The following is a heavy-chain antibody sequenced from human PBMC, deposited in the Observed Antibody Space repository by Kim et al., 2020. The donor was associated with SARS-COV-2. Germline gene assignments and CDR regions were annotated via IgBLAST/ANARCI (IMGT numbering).Heavy chain of an antibody. J-gene: IGHJ4*02. D-gene: IGHD3-10*01. V-gene: IGHV3-30*04. Sequence: GGSLRLSCAASGFTFSTYAMHWVRQAPGKGLEWVAVISVDGSAKYYADSVRGRFTISRDNSQNTLHLQMNSLRVEDTAVYFCAKGDRRSQYYGPLGDYWGQGTLVTVSA. CDR3: AKGDRRSQYYGPLGDY. CDR1: GFTFSTYA. CDR2: ISVDGSAK.